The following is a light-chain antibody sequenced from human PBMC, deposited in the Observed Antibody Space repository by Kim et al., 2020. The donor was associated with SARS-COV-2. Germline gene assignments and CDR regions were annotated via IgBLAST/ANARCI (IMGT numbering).Light chain of an antibody. Sequence: SSELTQDSAVSVALGQTVRITCQGDSLRSYYASWYQQKPGQAPVLVIYGKNNRPSGIPDRFSGSSSGNTASLTITGAQAEDEADYYCNSRDSSGNHHYVF. V-gene: IGLV3-19*01. CDR3: NSRDSSGNHHYV. CDR2: GKN. CDR1: SLRSYY. J-gene: IGLJ1*01.